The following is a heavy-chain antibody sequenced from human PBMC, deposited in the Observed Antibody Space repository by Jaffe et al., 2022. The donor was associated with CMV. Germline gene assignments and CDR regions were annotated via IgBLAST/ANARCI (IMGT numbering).Heavy chain of an antibody. D-gene: IGHD3-3*01. V-gene: IGHV4-59*08. CDR2: IYYSGST. CDR3: ARSGSGAIFGVVDY. J-gene: IGHJ4*02. CDR1: GGSISSYY. Sequence: QVQLQESGPGLVKPSETLSLTCTVSGGSISSYYWSWIRQPPGKGLEWIGYIYYSGSTNYNPSLKSRVTISVDTSKNQFSLKLSSVTAADTAVYYCARSGSGAIFGVVDYWGQGTLVTVSS.